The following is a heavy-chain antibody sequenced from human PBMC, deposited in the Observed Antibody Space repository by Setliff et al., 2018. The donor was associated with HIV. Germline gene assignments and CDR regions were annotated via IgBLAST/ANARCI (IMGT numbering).Heavy chain of an antibody. J-gene: IGHJ3*02. Sequence: ASVKVSCKTSGYTFIHYDIHWVRQAPGERLEWLGWINTDTGNTKYSQKFQDRLTFTRDTSALTADMELSSLRSEDTAVYFCARGMNAVRYFDWLDAFDIWGQWTMVTVS. V-gene: IGHV1-3*04. CDR1: GYTFIHYD. CDR3: ARGMNAVRYFDWLDAFDI. CDR2: INTDTGNT. D-gene: IGHD3-9*01.